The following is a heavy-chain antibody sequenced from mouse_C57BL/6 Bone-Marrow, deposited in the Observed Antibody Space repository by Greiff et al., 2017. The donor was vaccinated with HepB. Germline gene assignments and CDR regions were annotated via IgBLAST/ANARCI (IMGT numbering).Heavy chain of an antibody. D-gene: IGHD2-4*01. CDR3: ARDGDYDYDGSYYYAMDY. V-gene: IGHV2-2*01. J-gene: IGHJ4*01. Sequence: VQLQQSGPGLVQPSQSLSITCTVSGFSLTSYGVHWVRQSPGKGLEWLGVIWSGGSTDYNAAFISRLSISKDNSKSQVFFKMNSLQADDTAIYYCARDGDYDYDGSYYYAMDYWGQGTSVTVSS. CDR2: IWSGGST. CDR1: GFSLTSYG.